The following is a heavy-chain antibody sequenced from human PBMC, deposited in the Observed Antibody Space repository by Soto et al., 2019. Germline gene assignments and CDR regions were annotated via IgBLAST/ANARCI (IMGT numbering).Heavy chain of an antibody. D-gene: IGHD2-2*01. CDR2: IDPNSGGT. V-gene: IGHV1-2*02. CDR1: GYTFTDYY. CDR3: ASRVQVGLDP. J-gene: IGHJ5*02. Sequence: QQQLVQSGAEVKKPGASVKVSCKASGYTFTDYYIHWVRQAPGQGLEWMGWIDPNSGGTNYAQRFRGRVTMTRDSSINTAYMDLSSLRSDDTAVYYCASRVQVGLDPWGQGTLVTVSS.